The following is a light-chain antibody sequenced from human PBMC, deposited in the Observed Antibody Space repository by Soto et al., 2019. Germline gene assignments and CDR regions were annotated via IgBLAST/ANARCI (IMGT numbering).Light chain of an antibody. CDR2: DDS. CDR3: LVWDSRSEHYV. V-gene: IGLV3-21*02. J-gene: IGLJ1*01. Sequence: SYELTQSPSVSVAPGQTVSITCGGYNIGSKSVHWYQQKPGQAPVLVVYDDSDRRSGIPERLSGSNSGNTATLTITRVEAGDEADYHCLVWDSRSEHYVFGTGTKV. CDR1: NIGSKS.